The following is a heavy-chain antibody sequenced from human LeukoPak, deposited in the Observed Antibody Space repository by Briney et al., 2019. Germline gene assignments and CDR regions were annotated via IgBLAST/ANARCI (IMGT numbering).Heavy chain of an antibody. CDR3: ARDYYGGNYWYFDL. CDR1: GGSISSYY. CDR2: IYYSGST. V-gene: IGHV4-59*01. D-gene: IGHD4-23*01. Sequence: SETLSLTCTVSGGSISSYYWSWLRQPPGKGLEWLGYIYYSGSTNYNPSLKSRVTISVDTSKNQFSLRLSSVTAADTAVYYCARDYYGGNYWYFDLWGRGTLVTVSS. J-gene: IGHJ2*01.